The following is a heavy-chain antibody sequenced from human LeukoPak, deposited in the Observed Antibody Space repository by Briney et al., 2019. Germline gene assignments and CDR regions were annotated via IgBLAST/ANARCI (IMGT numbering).Heavy chain of an antibody. J-gene: IGHJ3*02. CDR1: GGSFSGYY. CDR3: ARGWVHAFDI. CDR2: INHSGST. Sequence: SETLSLTCAVYGGSFSGYYWSWIRQPPGKGLEWIGEINHSGSTNYNPSLKSRVTISVDTSKNQFSLKLSSVTAADTAVYYCARGWVHAFDIWGQGTVVTVSS. D-gene: IGHD3-16*01. V-gene: IGHV4-34*01.